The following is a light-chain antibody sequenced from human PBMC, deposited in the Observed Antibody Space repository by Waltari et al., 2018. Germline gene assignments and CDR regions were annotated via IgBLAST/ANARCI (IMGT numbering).Light chain of an antibody. CDR2: AAS. J-gene: IGKJ1*01. V-gene: IGKV1-39*01. CDR1: QSLTSY. CDR3: QQSYSTPWT. Sequence: QLTQSPSSLSASVGDRVTITCRASQSLTSYLNWYQQKPGKAPKLLIYAASSMQSGGPSRFSGSGSGTDFTLTISSLQPEDFATYYCQQSYSTPWTFGQGTKVEIK.